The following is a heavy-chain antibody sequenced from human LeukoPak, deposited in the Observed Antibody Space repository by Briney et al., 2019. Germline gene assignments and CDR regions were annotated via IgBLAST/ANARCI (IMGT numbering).Heavy chain of an antibody. D-gene: IGHD3-10*01. CDR2: IYYSGST. CDR3: ARGDYYGSGSQTNWFDP. Sequence: SETLSLTCTVSGGSISGYYWSWIRQPPGKGLEWIGYIYYSGSTNYNPSLKSRVTISVDTSKNQFSLKLSSVTAADTAVYYCARGDYYGSGSQTNWFDPWGQGTLVTVSS. CDR1: GGSISGYY. V-gene: IGHV4-59*01. J-gene: IGHJ5*02.